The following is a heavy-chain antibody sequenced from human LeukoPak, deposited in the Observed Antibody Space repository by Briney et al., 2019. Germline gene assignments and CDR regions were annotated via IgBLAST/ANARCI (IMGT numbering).Heavy chain of an antibody. CDR1: GFTFSSYS. D-gene: IGHD5-18*01. J-gene: IGHJ4*02. CDR2: ISSSSSTI. CDR3: AKDLRGAMVRGFDY. V-gene: IGHV3-48*01. Sequence: GGSLRLSCAASGFTFSSYSMNWVRQAPGKGLEWVSYISSSSSTIYYADSVKGRFTISRDNSKNTLYLQMNSLRAEDTAVYYCAKDLRGAMVRGFDYWGQGTLVTVSS.